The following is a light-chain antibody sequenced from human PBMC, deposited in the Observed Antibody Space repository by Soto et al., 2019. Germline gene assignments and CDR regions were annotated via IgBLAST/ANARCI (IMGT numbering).Light chain of an antibody. J-gene: IGLJ1*01. Sequence: QSVLTQPASVSGSPWQSITISCTGTSSDVGSSNLVSWYQQHPGKTPKLIIYEGSRRPSGVSGRFSGSMSGNAASLTISGLQAEDEADYYCCSFARSSTSYVFGTGTKVTVL. V-gene: IGLV2-23*01. CDR3: CSFARSSTSYV. CDR2: EGS. CDR1: SSDVGSSNL.